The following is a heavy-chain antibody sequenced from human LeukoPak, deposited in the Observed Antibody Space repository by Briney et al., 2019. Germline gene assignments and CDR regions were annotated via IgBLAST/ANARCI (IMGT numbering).Heavy chain of an antibody. J-gene: IGHJ4*02. CDR2: ISWDGGST. D-gene: IGHD6-13*01. CDR1: GFTFDDYA. V-gene: IGHV3-43D*04. Sequence: GGSLRLSCAASGFTFDDYAMHWVRQAPGKGLEWVSLISWDGGSTYYADSVKGRFTISRDNSKNSLYLQMNSLRAEDTDLYYCAKDVEAAAGSEYDYWGQGTLVTVSS. CDR3: AKDVEAAAGSEYDY.